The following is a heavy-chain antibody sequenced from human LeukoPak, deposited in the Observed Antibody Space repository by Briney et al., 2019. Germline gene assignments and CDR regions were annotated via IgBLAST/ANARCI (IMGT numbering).Heavy chain of an antibody. Sequence: SETLSLTCVVSGYSISNDYYWGWIRQPPGRGLEWVGSISHSGSTYYNPSLKSRVTISADTSKNQVSLKLSSVTAADTAVYYCATGVGEWLVRTWGQGTLVTVSS. V-gene: IGHV4-38-2*01. CDR1: GYSISNDYY. J-gene: IGHJ5*02. CDR3: ATGVGEWLVRT. CDR2: ISHSGST. D-gene: IGHD6-19*01.